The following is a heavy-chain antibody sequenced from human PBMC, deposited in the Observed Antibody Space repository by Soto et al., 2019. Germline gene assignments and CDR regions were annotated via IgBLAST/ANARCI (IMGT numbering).Heavy chain of an antibody. CDR2: IIPILGIA. CDR3: AREGSTVVTQDWYFDL. V-gene: IGHV1-69*08. J-gene: IGHJ2*01. D-gene: IGHD4-17*01. CDR1: GGTFSSYT. Sequence: QVQLVQSGAEVKKPGSSVKVSCKASGGTFSSYTISWVRQAPGQGLEWMGRIIPILGIANYAQKFLGRVTITADKSTSTAYMELSSLRSEDTAVYYCAREGSTVVTQDWYFDLWGRGTLVTVSS.